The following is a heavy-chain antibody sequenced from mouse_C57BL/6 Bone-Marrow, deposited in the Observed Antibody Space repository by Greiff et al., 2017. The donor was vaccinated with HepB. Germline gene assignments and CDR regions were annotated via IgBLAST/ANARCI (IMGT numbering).Heavy chain of an antibody. D-gene: IGHD1-1*01. CDR2: IWTGGGT. V-gene: IGHV2-9-1*01. J-gene: IGHJ1*03. Sequence: VKLKESGPGLVAPSQSLSITCTVSGFSLTSYAISWVRQPPGKGLEWLGVIWTGGGTNYNSAPKSRLSISKDDSKSQVFLKMNSLQTDDTARYYCARRRDYGSSYGYFDVWGTGTTVTVSS. CDR1: GFSLTSYA. CDR3: ARRRDYGSSYGYFDV.